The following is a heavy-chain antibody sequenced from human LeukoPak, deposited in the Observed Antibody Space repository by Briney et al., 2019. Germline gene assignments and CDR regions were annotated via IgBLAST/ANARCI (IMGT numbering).Heavy chain of an antibody. CDR2: IYPGDSDS. D-gene: IGHD1-20*01. V-gene: IGHV5-51*01. CDR1: GYSFTSYW. Sequence: GESLKISCKGSGYSFTSYWIGWVRQMPGKGLEWMGIIYPGDSDSRYSPSFQGQVTISADKSISTAYLQWSSLKASDTAMYYCARPITGSSDAFDIWGQGTMVTVSS. CDR3: ARPITGSSDAFDI. J-gene: IGHJ3*02.